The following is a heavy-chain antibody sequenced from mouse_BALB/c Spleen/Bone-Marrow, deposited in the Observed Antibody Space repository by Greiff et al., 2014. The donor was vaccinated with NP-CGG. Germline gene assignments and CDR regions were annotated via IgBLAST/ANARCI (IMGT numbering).Heavy chain of an antibody. CDR1: GSNIKDTY. Sequence: EVKLMESGAELVKPGASVKLSCTASGSNIKDTYMHWVKQRPEQGLEWIGRIDTANGNTKYDPKFQGKATITADTSSNTAYLQLSSLTSEDTAVYYCARYGNGLMDYWGQGTSVTVSS. V-gene: IGHV14-3*02. J-gene: IGHJ4*01. D-gene: IGHD2-1*01. CDR3: ARYGNGLMDY. CDR2: IDTANGNT.